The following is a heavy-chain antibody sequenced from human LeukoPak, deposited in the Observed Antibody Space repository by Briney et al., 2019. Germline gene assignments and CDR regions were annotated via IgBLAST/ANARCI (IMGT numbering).Heavy chain of an antibody. CDR2: IKQDGSEK. V-gene: IGHV3-7*04. CDR1: GFTFSSYW. CDR3: ARAGATPPHWFDP. J-gene: IGHJ5*02. Sequence: GGSLRLSCAASGFTFSSYWMSWARQAPGKGLEWVANIKQDGSEKYYVDSVKGRFTISRDNAKNSLYLQMNSLRAEDTAVYYCARAGATPPHWFDPWGQGTLVTVSS. D-gene: IGHD1-26*01.